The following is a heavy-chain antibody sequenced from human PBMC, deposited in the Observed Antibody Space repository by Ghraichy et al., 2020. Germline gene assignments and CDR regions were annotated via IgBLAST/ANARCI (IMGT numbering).Heavy chain of an antibody. V-gene: IGHV3-30*04. J-gene: IGHJ4*02. Sequence: GGSLRLSCAASGFTFSSYAMHWVRQAPGKGLEWVAVISYDGSNKYYVDSVKGRFTISRDNSKNTLYLQMNSLRAEDTAVYYCARERSGSYRYYFDYWGQGTLVTVSS. CDR3: ARERSGSYRYYFDY. D-gene: IGHD1-26*01. CDR1: GFTFSSYA. CDR2: ISYDGSNK.